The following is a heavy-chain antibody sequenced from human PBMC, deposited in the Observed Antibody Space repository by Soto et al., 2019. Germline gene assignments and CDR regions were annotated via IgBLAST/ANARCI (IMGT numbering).Heavy chain of an antibody. CDR3: ARSDNYVAFDY. V-gene: IGHV4-30-4*01. D-gene: IGHD4-4*01. J-gene: IGHJ4*02. CDR1: GDSFSSGDYK. CDR2: TYYSGYT. Sequence: QVQLQESGPGLVKPSQTLSLTCTVSGDSFSSGDYKWSWIRQPPGKGLEWIGYTYYSGYTYNNPSLKSRLTMSVDTSKNQFSLKLSSVTAADTAVYYCARSDNYVAFDYWGQGTLVTVSS.